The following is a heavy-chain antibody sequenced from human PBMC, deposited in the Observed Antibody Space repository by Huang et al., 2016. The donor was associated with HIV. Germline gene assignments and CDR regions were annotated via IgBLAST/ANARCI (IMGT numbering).Heavy chain of an antibody. V-gene: IGHV4-34*02. Sequence: QMQLQQRGAGLLKPSETLSLTCGVSGGSFTGNYLTWIRQAPGKGLEWIGEVNESGATNHNPSLKGRVTISLDKSNRELSLNLRSVTAADTAVYYCARQWTILEWLLGLDVWGQGTTVIVSS. J-gene: IGHJ6*02. CDR3: ARQWTILEWLLGLDV. CDR1: GGSFTGNY. D-gene: IGHD3-3*01. CDR2: VNESGAT.